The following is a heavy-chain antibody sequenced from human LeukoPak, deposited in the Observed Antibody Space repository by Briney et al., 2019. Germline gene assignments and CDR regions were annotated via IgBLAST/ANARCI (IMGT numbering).Heavy chain of an antibody. J-gene: IGHJ5*02. Sequence: GGSLRLSCAASGFTFSSYGMSWVRQAPGKGLEWVSAIRGSGGSTYYADSVKGRFTISRDNAKNSLYLQMNSLRAEDTAVYYCAYYGGNSVTWFDPWGQGTLVTVSS. CDR1: GFTFSSYG. V-gene: IGHV3-23*01. CDR2: IRGSGGST. D-gene: IGHD4-23*01. CDR3: AYYGGNSVTWFDP.